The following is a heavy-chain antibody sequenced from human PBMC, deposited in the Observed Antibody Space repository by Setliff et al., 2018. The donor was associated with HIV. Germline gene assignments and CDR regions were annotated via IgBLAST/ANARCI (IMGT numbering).Heavy chain of an antibody. CDR1: GYTFTSYG. V-gene: IGHV1-18*01. Sequence: GASVKVSCKASGYTFTSYGISWVRQAPGQGLEWMGWISAYNGNTNYAQKLQGRVTMTRGTSINTAYMELARLRSDDTAVYYCAVVGPAIAGHSYGGPYFFDYWGQGTLVTVSS. D-gene: IGHD5-18*01. CDR3: AVVGPAIAGHSYGGPYFFDY. J-gene: IGHJ4*02. CDR2: ISAYNGNT.